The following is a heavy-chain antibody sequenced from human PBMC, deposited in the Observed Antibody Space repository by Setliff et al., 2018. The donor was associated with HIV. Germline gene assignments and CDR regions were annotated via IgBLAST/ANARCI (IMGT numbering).Heavy chain of an antibody. V-gene: IGHV3-15*01. J-gene: IGHJ4*02. D-gene: IGHD6-19*01. Sequence: GGSLRLSCAASGFTFNNAWMTWVRQAPGKGLEWVGRIKRKSDDGTTDYAAPVKCRLTISRDDSNNTLYLQMKSLKTEDTAVYYCTTEVFRQWLVGDYWGQGTLVTVSS. CDR2: IKRKSDDGTT. CDR1: GFTFNNAW. CDR3: TTEVFRQWLVGDY.